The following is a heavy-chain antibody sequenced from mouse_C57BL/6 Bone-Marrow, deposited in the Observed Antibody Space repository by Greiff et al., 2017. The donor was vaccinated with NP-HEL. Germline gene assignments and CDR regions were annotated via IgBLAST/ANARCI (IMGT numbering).Heavy chain of an antibody. CDR3: ARGGLRRGY. V-gene: IGHV5-6*01. D-gene: IGHD2-4*01. CDR2: ISSGGSYT. Sequence: EVQLVESGGDLVKPGGSLKLSCAASGFTFSSYGMSWVRQTPDKRLEWVATISSGGSYTYYPDSVKGRFTISRDNAKNTLYLQMSSLKSEDTAMYYCARGGLRRGYWGQGTLVTVSA. CDR1: GFTFSSYG. J-gene: IGHJ3*01.